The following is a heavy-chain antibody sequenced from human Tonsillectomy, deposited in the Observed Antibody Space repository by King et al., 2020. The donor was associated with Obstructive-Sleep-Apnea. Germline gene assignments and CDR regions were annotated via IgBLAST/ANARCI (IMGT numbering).Heavy chain of an antibody. V-gene: IGHV3-9*01. CDR1: GFTFDDYA. D-gene: IGHD4-17*01. CDR3: AKGNYGDYESSFDY. CDR2: ISWNRCSI. Sequence: VQLVESGGGLVQPGRSLRLSCAASGFTFDDYAMHWVRQAPGKGLEWVSGISWNRCSIGYADSVKGRFTISRDNAKNSLYLQMNSLRAEDTALYYCAKGNYGDYESSFDYWGQGTLVTVSS. J-gene: IGHJ4*02.